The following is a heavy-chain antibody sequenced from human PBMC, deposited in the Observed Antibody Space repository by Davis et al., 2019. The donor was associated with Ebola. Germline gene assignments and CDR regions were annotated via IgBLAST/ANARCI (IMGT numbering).Heavy chain of an antibody. CDR2: INPNSGGT. CDR3: ARDFALTMVRGVADLLYLNYGMDV. D-gene: IGHD3-10*01. CDR1: GYTFTGYY. J-gene: IGHJ6*02. V-gene: IGHV1-2*02. Sequence: ASVKVSCKASGYTFTGYYMHWVRQAPGQGLEWMGWINPNSGGTNYAQKFQGRVTMTRDTSISTAYMELSRLRSDDTAVYYCARDFALTMVRGVADLLYLNYGMDVWGQGTTVTVSS.